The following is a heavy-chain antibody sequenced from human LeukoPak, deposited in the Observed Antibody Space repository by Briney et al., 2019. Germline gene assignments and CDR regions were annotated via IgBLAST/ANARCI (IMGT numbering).Heavy chain of an antibody. J-gene: IGHJ3*02. CDR1: GGSISSSSYY. D-gene: IGHD2-15*01. Sequence: PSETLSLNCTVSGGSISSSSYYWGWIRQPPGKGLEWIGSIYYSGSTYYNPSLKSRVTISVDTSKNQFSLKLSSVTAADTAVYYCARHGLCSGGSCYSRVAFDIWGQGTMVTVSS. CDR2: IYYSGST. CDR3: ARHGLCSGGSCYSRVAFDI. V-gene: IGHV4-39*01.